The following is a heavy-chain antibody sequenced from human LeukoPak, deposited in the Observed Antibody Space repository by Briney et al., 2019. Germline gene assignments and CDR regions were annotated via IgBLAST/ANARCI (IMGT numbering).Heavy chain of an antibody. Sequence: GESLKISCKGSGYRFTSYWIGWVRQMPGKGLEWMGIIYPGDSDNRYSQSLQAQVTISADKSLRTAYLQWSSLKASDTAMYYCARISSSWCFDYWGQGTLVTVSS. CDR3: ARISSSWCFDY. D-gene: IGHD6-13*01. CDR2: IYPGDSDN. V-gene: IGHV5-51*01. CDR1: GYRFTSYW. J-gene: IGHJ4*02.